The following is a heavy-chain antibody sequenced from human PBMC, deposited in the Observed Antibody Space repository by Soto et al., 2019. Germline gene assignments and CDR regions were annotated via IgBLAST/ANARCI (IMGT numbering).Heavy chain of an antibody. CDR2: IYYSGST. V-gene: IGHV4-31*03. Sequence: PSETLSLTCTVSGGSISSGGYYWSWIRQHPGKGLAWIGYIYYSGSTYYNPSLKSRVTISVDTSKNQFSLKLSSVTAADTAVYYCARGVGIAARRIDYWGQGTLVTVSS. J-gene: IGHJ4*02. CDR1: GGSISSGGYY. D-gene: IGHD6-6*01. CDR3: ARGVGIAARRIDY.